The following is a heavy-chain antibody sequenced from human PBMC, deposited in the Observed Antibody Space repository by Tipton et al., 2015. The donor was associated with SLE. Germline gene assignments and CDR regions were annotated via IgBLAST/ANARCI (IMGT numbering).Heavy chain of an antibody. CDR3: ARLRAYYDFWSGFDY. D-gene: IGHD3-3*01. Sequence: LRLSCTVSNASISDSSHYWGWIRQPPGKGLEWIGNIYYTGNTYSSPSLQSRLTLSVDTAKNQFSLKLNSVTAADTAVYYCARLRAYYDFWSGFDYWGQGTLVTVSA. J-gene: IGHJ4*02. V-gene: IGHV4-39*07. CDR2: IYYTGNT. CDR1: NASISDSSHY.